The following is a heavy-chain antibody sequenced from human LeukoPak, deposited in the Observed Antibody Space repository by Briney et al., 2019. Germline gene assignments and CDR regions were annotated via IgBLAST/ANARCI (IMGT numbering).Heavy chain of an antibody. D-gene: IGHD5-12*01. CDR1: GFTFSSYA. Sequence: GGSLRLSCAASGFTFSSYAMHWVRQAPGKGLEWVAVISYDGSNKYYADSVKGRFTISRDNSKNTLYLQMNSLRAEDTAVYYCARDGAIVAPFRGYNWFDPWGQGTLVTVSS. J-gene: IGHJ5*02. CDR2: ISYDGSNK. CDR3: ARDGAIVAPFRGYNWFDP. V-gene: IGHV3-30*04.